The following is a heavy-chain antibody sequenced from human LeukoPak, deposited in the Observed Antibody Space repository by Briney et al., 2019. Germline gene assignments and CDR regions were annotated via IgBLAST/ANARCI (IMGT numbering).Heavy chain of an antibody. Sequence: ASVKVSCKASGYTFTSYGISWVRQAPGQGLEWMGWISAYNGNTNYAQKLQGRVTMTTDTSTSTAYMELRSLRSDDTAVYYCARDWRIAAAGFDFDYWGQGTLVTVSS. CDR2: ISAYNGNT. J-gene: IGHJ4*02. V-gene: IGHV1-18*01. D-gene: IGHD6-13*01. CDR1: GYTFTSYG. CDR3: ARDWRIAAAGFDFDY.